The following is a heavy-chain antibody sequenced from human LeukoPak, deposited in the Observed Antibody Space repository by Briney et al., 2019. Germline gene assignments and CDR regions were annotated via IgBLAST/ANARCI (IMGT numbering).Heavy chain of an antibody. CDR2: IIPIFGTA. Sequence: ASVKVSCKASGGTFSSYAISWVRQAPGQGLEWMGGIIPIFGTADYAQKFQGRVTITTDESTSTAYMELSSLRSEDTAVYYCAREGAGGHCSGGSCYLDHYYMDVWGKGTTVTVSS. V-gene: IGHV1-69*05. CDR3: AREGAGGHCSGGSCYLDHYYMDV. J-gene: IGHJ6*03. CDR1: GGTFSSYA. D-gene: IGHD2-15*01.